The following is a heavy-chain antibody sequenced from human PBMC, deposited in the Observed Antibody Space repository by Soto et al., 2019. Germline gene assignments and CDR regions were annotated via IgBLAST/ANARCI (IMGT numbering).Heavy chain of an antibody. CDR1: GGSFSSCY. J-gene: IGHJ5*02. V-gene: IGHV4-4*07. CDR3: ATGRSEIVPGAMDT. CDR2: IYPTGST. Sequence: QVQLQESGPGLVKPSETLSLSCTVSGGSFSSCYCNWVRKSAGKGLEWIGRIYPTGSTTYNPSLKSRLTMSVDTSKSRFSLRLTSMTAADTAVYYCATGRSEIVPGAMDTWGQGTLVTVSS. D-gene: IGHD2-2*01.